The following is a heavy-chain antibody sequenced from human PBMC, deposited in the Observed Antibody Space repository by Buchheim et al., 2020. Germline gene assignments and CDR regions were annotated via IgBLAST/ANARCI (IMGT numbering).Heavy chain of an antibody. CDR3: AKGGINIIAVVNPYFDY. CDR2: ISYDGSKK. V-gene: IGHV3-30*18. CDR1: GFGFSTSA. Sequence: QVQLMESGGGVVQPGRSLRLSCAASGFGFSTSAMHWVRQAPGKGLEWVAVISYDGSKKYYADSVKGRFTISRDNSKNTVFLQMSSLRVEDTAVYYCAKGGINIIAVVNPYFDYWGQGTL. D-gene: IGHD3-22*01. J-gene: IGHJ4*02.